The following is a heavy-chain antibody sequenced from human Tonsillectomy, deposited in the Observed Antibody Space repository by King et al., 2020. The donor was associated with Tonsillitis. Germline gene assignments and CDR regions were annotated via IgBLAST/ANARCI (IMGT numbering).Heavy chain of an antibody. Sequence: VQLVESGGGLVQPGGSLRLSCVASEFTFSAYWMTWVRQAPGKGLEWVANINRDESQKHYVDSVKGRFTISRDNAKNCVYLQMNSLRAEDTALYYCARDYTPTVGSSYYDAFDIWGEGTKVTVSS. D-gene: IGHD2-2*01. CDR3: ARDYTPTVGSSYYDAFDI. CDR1: EFTFSAYW. CDR2: INRDESQK. V-gene: IGHV3-7*03. J-gene: IGHJ3*02.